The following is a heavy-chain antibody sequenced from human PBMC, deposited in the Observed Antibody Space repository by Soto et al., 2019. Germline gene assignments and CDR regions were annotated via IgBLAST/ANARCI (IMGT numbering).Heavy chain of an antibody. Sequence: SETLSLTCTVSDGSIDSGSYYRSWVRQYPGKGLEWIGSIHYSGSIYYSPSLRSRLTMSADTSKNQFSLKLISVTVADTAVYYCTRGLDRAKLGYWGQGIQVT. V-gene: IGHV4-31*03. CDR1: DGSIDSGSYY. CDR2: IHYSGSI. D-gene: IGHD1-26*01. CDR3: TRGLDRAKLGY. J-gene: IGHJ4*02.